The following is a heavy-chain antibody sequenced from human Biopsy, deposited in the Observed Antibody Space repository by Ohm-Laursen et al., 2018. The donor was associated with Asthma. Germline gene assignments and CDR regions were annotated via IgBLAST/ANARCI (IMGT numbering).Heavy chain of an antibody. CDR1: GFTFSDYY. D-gene: IGHD6-19*01. J-gene: IGHJ4*02. CDR3: ARDSYSIGLYDDFES. V-gene: IGHV3-11*01. CDR2: INGKSNSI. Sequence: SLRLSCSAPGFTFSDYYMSWIRQAPGKGLEWISYINGKSNSIEYADSVKGRFTISRDNAKNSLYLQMNSLRAEDTAVYYCARDSYSIGLYDDFESWGQGTLVTVSS.